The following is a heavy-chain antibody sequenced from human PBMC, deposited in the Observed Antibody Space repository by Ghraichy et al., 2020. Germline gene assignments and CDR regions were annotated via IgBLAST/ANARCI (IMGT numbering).Heavy chain of an antibody. J-gene: IGHJ5*02. CDR1: GFTFSSHA. V-gene: IGHV3-30*04. Sequence: GGSLRLSCAASGFTFSSHAMHWVRQAPVKGLEWVAVISYDGSNKYYADSVKGRFTISRDNSKNTLYLQMNSLRAEDTAVYYCASVGATSGNHWGQGTLVTVSS. CDR2: ISYDGSNK. CDR3: ASVGATSGNH. D-gene: IGHD1-26*01.